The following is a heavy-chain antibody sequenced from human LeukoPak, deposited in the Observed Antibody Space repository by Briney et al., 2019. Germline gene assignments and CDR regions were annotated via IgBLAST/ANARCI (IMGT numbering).Heavy chain of an antibody. CDR3: ARDIRLVGATLYFDY. J-gene: IGHJ4*02. CDR2: VHSSGST. V-gene: IGHV4-59*02. D-gene: IGHD1-26*01. Sequence: SETLSLTCTVSDASVSTYYWSWVRQPPGKGLEWIANVHSSGSTYYNPSLKSRVTISVDTSKNQFSLKLASVTTADTAVYYCARDIRLVGATLYFDYRGQGTLVTVSS. CDR1: DASVSTYY.